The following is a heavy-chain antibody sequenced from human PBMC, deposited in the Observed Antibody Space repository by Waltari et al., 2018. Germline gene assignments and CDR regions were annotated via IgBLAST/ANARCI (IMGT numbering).Heavy chain of an antibody. D-gene: IGHD2-2*01. V-gene: IGHV4-34*01. CDR3: ARGRGIGIVVVPASTWRWFDP. CDR1: GGSFSGYY. J-gene: IGHJ5*02. Sequence: QVQLQQWGAGLLKPSETLSLTCAVYGGSFSGYYWSWIRHPPGKGLEWLGEINHSGSTNYNPSLKSRGTIAVDTSKNQFALKLSSVTAAETAVYYCARGRGIGIVVVPASTWRWFDPWGQGTLVTVSS. CDR2: INHSGST.